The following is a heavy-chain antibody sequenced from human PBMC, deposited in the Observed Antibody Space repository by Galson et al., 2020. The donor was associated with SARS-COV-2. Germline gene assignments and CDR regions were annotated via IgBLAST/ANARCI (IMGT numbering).Heavy chain of an antibody. Sequence: ASVKVSCKASGGTFSSYAISWVRQAPGQGLEWMGWLSADNGNTNYAESFQDRVTMTTDTSTNTAYMELRSLRSDDTALYYCAREAGGDDYSDYGSYYLDYWGQGTLVTVSS. CDR2: LSADNGNT. J-gene: IGHJ4*02. D-gene: IGHD4-17*01. CDR3: AREAGGDDYSDYGSYYLDY. CDR1: GGTFSSYA. V-gene: IGHV1-18*01.